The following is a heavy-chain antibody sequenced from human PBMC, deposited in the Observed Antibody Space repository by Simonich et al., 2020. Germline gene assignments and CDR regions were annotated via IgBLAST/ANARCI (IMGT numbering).Heavy chain of an antibody. CDR1: GYTFTGYY. CDR3: ARWPSIPASYGSGSYFDY. CDR2: SNPNRGGT. Sequence: QVQLVQSGAEVKKPGASVKVSCKASGYTFTGYYMHWGRQAPGQRLEWIGWSNPNRGGTKYAQKFQGRVTITRDTSISTAYMELSRLRSDDTAVYYCARWPSIPASYGSGSYFDYWGQGTLVTVSS. D-gene: IGHD3-10*01. J-gene: IGHJ4*02. V-gene: IGHV1-2*02.